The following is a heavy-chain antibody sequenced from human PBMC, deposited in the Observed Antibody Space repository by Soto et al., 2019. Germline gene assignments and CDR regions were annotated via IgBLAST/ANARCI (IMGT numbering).Heavy chain of an antibody. V-gene: IGHV1-3*01. CDR1: GYTFSTYA. CDR2: INGGNGHT. CDR3: ARGKGMEENYYYYGMAV. Sequence: GPSVKVSCKASGYTFSTYALHWVRQAPGQGLEWMGWINGGNGHTRYSQKFKDRVTISRDTPASTAYMELSGLRSEDTAVYYCARGKGMEENYYYYGMAVWGQETTVTVSS. D-gene: IGHD1-1*01. J-gene: IGHJ6*02.